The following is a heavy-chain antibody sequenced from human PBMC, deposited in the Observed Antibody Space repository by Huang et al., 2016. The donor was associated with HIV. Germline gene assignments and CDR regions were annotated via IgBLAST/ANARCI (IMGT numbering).Heavy chain of an antibody. D-gene: IGHD6-13*01. CDR1: GGSINSDSYY. J-gene: IGHJ4*02. Sequence: QVQLQESGPGLVRPSQTLSLTCTVSGGSINSDSYYWSWIRQPAGKGLEWSGHIYTRGSTKYNPSLKSRVTISVDTSKNQFSLYLSSVTAADTAVYYCARDRDLSSSWYHFDYWGQGTLVTVSS. CDR3: ARDRDLSSSWYHFDY. CDR2: IYTRGST. V-gene: IGHV4-61*09.